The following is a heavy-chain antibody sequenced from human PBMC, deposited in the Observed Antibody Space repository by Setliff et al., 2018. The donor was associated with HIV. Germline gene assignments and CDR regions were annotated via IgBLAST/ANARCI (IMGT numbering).Heavy chain of an antibody. CDR2: ISSSGTTT. Sequence: GGSLRLSCAGSGSGGSGFTFSDYYMSWVRQAPGKGLEWLSYISSSGTTTYYADSVKGRFTISRDNAKNSLYLQMNSLRAEDTAVYYCARDRVVGATLDPLDLWGQGTMVTVSS. J-gene: IGHJ3*01. V-gene: IGHV3-11*04. D-gene: IGHD1-26*01. CDR1: GFTFSDYY. CDR3: ARDRVVGATLDPLDL.